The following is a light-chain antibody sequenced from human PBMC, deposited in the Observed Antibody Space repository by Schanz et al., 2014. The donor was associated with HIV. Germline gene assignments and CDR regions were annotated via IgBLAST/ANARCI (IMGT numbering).Light chain of an antibody. CDR2: GNR. Sequence: QSVLTQPPSVSGAPGQRVTISCTGSSSNIGAGYDVHWYQQLPGTAPKLLIYGNRYRPSGVPDRFSGSKSGTSASLAITGLQAEDEAEYYCQSYDRSLSGSVFGGGTKLTVL. CDR1: SSNIGAGYD. V-gene: IGLV1-40*01. J-gene: IGLJ2*01. CDR3: QSYDRSLSGSV.